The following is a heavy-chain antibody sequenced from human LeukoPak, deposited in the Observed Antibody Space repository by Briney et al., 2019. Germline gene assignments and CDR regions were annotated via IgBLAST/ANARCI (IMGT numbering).Heavy chain of an antibody. CDR3: ARGSSLAYYVDV. D-gene: IGHD3-16*02. CDR2: INTDGGTT. V-gene: IGHV3-74*01. Sequence: GGSLRLSCVASGFTFSSYWMHWVRQAPGTGLVWVSRINTDGGTTTYADSVKGRFTISRDNAKNTLYLQMNSLRTEDTAVYYCARGSSLAYYVDVWGKGTTVTVSS. CDR1: GFTFSSYW. J-gene: IGHJ6*03.